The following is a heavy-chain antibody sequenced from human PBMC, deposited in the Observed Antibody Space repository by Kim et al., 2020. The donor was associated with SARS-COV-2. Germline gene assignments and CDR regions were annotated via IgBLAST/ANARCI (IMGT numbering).Heavy chain of an antibody. CDR3: ARGCSSNNCWSLQY. V-gene: IGHV1-2*06. Sequence: ASVKVSCKASGYTFTGYYMHWVRQAPGQGLEWMGRINPNSGGTDYAQKFQGRVTMTRDTSISTAYMELNTLRSDDPAAYYCARGCSSNNCWSLQYWGLGT. D-gene: IGHD2-2*01. J-gene: IGHJ4*01. CDR2: INPNSGGT. CDR1: GYTFTGYY.